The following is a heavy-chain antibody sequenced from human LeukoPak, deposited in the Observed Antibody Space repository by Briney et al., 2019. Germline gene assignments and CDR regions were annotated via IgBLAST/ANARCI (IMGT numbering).Heavy chain of an antibody. Sequence: GGSLRLSCAASGFTFSSYWMHWVRQAPGKGLVWVSRINTNGSSTSYADSVKGRFTISRDNDKNTLYLQMNSLRAEDTAVYYCARDPNSSWPRNYYYYMDVWGKGTTVSVSS. CDR3: ARDPNSSWPRNYYYYMDV. D-gene: IGHD6-13*01. CDR2: INTNGSST. V-gene: IGHV3-74*01. J-gene: IGHJ6*03. CDR1: GFTFSSYW.